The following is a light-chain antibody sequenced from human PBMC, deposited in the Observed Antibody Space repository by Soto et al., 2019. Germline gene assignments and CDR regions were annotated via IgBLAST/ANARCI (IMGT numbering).Light chain of an antibody. CDR3: QEYNSYLYT. Sequence: DIQMTQSPSTLSASVGDRVTITCRASQSISSWLAWYQQKPGKAPKLLIYDASSLESGVPSRFSGSGSGTEFTRTISSLQTDDFATYYCQEYNSYLYTFGQGTKLEIK. V-gene: IGKV1-5*01. CDR1: QSISSW. CDR2: DAS. J-gene: IGKJ2*01.